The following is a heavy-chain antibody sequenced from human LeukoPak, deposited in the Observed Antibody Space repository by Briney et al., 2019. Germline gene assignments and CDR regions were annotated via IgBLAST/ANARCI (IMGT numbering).Heavy chain of an antibody. V-gene: IGHV4-34*01. D-gene: IGHD3-22*01. CDR1: GGSFSSYY. J-gene: IGHJ4*02. Sequence: SETLSLTCAVYGGSFSSYYWSWIRQPPGKGLEWIGKTNHGGSTNYNPSLKSRVTISVDMSKNQFPLKLTSVTAADTAVYYCARLIHYDSSGYLDYWGQGSLVTVSS. CDR2: TNHGGST. CDR3: ARLIHYDSSGYLDY.